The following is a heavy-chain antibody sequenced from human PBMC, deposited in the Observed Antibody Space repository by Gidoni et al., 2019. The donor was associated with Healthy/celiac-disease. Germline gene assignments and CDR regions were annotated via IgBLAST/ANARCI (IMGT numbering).Heavy chain of an antibody. J-gene: IGHJ4*02. D-gene: IGHD3-22*01. V-gene: IGHV1-2*04. CDR2: INPNSGGT. CDR3: ARANYDSSGYYPDY. CDR1: VYTFTGYY. Sequence: QVQLVQSGAEVKKPGASVKVSCKASVYTFTGYYMHWARQAPGQGLEWMGWINPNSGGTNYAQKFQGWVTMTRDTSISTAYMELSRLRSDDTAVYYCARANYDSSGYYPDYWGQGTLVTVSS.